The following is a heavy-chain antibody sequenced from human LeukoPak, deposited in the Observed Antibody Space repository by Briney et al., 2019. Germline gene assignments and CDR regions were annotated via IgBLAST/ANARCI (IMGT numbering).Heavy chain of an antibody. CDR1: GYTFTSYY. J-gene: IGHJ4*02. D-gene: IGHD6-19*01. Sequence: GASVKVPCKVSGYTFTSYYMHWVRQAPGQGLEWMGIINPSGGSTSYAQKFQGRVTMTRDMSTSTVYMELSSLRSEDTAVYYCARAMMSGAVAGNFYWGQGTLVTVSS. CDR2: INPSGGST. V-gene: IGHV1-46*01. CDR3: ARAMMSGAVAGNFY.